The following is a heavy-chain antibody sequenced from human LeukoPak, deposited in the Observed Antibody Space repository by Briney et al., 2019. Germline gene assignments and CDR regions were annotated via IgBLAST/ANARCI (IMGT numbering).Heavy chain of an antibody. J-gene: IGHJ4*02. D-gene: IGHD2-2*01. Sequence: ASVKVSCKASGYTFTGYYMHWVRQAPGQGLEWMGWINPNSGGTNYAQKFQGRVTMTRDTSISTAYMELSRLRSDDTAVYYCFLRVTIVVVPAAKGADEYWGQGTLVTVSS. CDR2: INPNSGGT. CDR1: GYTFTGYY. V-gene: IGHV1-2*02. CDR3: FLRVTIVVVPAAKGADEY.